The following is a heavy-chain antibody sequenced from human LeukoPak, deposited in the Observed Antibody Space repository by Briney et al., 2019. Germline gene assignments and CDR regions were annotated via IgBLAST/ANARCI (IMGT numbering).Heavy chain of an antibody. CDR3: AKARSGWYDETFDY. J-gene: IGHJ4*02. CDR1: RFTFDDYT. V-gene: IGHV3-43*01. Sequence: GGSLRLSCAASRFTFDDYTMHWVRQAPGKGLEWVSLISWDGGSTYYADSVKGRFTISRDNSKNSLYLQMNSLRTEDTALYYCAKARSGWYDETFDYWGQGTLVTVSS. CDR2: ISWDGGST. D-gene: IGHD6-19*01.